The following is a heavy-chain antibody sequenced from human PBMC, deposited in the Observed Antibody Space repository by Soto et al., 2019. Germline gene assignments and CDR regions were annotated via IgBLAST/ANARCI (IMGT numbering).Heavy chain of an antibody. CDR2: ISYDGSNK. Sequence: GGSLRLSCAASGFTFSSYGMHWVRQAPGKGLEWVAVISYDGSNKYYADSVKGRFTISRDNSKNTLYLQMNSLRAEDTAVYYCAKDLRVSGAPGSYSYGMDVWGQGTTVTVSS. D-gene: IGHD2-15*01. CDR1: GFTFSSYG. CDR3: AKDLRVSGAPGSYSYGMDV. J-gene: IGHJ6*02. V-gene: IGHV3-30*18.